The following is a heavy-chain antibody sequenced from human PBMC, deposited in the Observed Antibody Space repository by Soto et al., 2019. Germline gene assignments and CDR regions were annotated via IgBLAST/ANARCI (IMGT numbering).Heavy chain of an antibody. D-gene: IGHD3-22*01. Sequence: GGSLRLSCTASGFIFSNYDMFWVRQAPGKGLDWVSDIDGSGYGTKHADSVRGRFTISRDNSKNTLYLQMNSLRAEDTAVYYCARAPRYYYDSSGYWASGGQGTLVTASS. CDR2: IDGSGYGT. V-gene: IGHV3-23*01. CDR3: ARAPRYYYDSSGYWAS. CDR1: GFIFSNYD. J-gene: IGHJ4*02.